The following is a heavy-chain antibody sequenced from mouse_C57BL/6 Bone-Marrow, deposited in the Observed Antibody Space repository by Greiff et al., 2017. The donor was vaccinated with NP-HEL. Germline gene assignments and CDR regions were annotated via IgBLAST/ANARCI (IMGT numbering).Heavy chain of an antibody. V-gene: IGHV1-4*01. D-gene: IGHD2-5*01. Sequence: ESGAELARPGASVKMSCKASGYTFTSYTMHWVKQRPGQGLEWIGYINPSSGYTKYNQKFKDKATLTADKSSSTAYMQLSSLTSEDSAVYYCARYYSNYVGYWGQGTTLTVSS. CDR2: INPSSGYT. CDR3: ARYYSNYVGY. CDR1: GYTFTSYT. J-gene: IGHJ2*01.